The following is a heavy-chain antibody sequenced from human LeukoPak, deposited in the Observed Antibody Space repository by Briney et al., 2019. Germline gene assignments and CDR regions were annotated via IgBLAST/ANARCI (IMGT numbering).Heavy chain of an antibody. J-gene: IGHJ4*02. Sequence: GGSLRLSCAASGFTFDDYGMSWVRQAPGKGLEWVSGINWNGGSTGYADSVKGRFTISRDNAKNSLYLQMNSLRVEDTAFYYCAKDNRRHYTSGPNPDSLHWGQGALVTVSS. V-gene: IGHV3-20*04. CDR3: AKDNRRHYTSGPNPDSLH. CDR2: INWNGGST. CDR1: GFTFDDYG. D-gene: IGHD6-19*01.